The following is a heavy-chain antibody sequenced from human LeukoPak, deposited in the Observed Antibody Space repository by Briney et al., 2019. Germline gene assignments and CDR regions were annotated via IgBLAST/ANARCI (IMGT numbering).Heavy chain of an antibody. CDR3: ARERRDYDYVWGSYRYTLGVDY. CDR1: GYTFTSYG. V-gene: IGHV1-18*01. Sequence: GASVKVSCKASGYTFTSYGISWVRQAPGQGLEWMGWISAYNGNTNYAQKLQGRVTMTTDTSTSTAYMELRSLRSDDTAVYYCARERRDYDYVWGSYRYTLGVDYWGQGTLVTVSS. CDR2: ISAYNGNT. D-gene: IGHD3-16*02. J-gene: IGHJ4*02.